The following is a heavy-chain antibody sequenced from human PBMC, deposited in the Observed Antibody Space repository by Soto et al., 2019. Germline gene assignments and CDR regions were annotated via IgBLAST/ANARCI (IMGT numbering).Heavy chain of an antibody. V-gene: IGHV1-3*01. CDR3: ARDLSSSAGYYFDY. Sequence: ASVKVSCKASGYTFTGYAMHWVRQAPGQRLEWMGWINAGNGNTKYSQKFQGRVTITRDTSASTAYMELSSLRSEDTAVYYCARDLSSSAGYYFDYWGQGTLVTVSS. J-gene: IGHJ4*02. CDR1: GYTFTGYA. CDR2: INAGNGNT. D-gene: IGHD6-6*01.